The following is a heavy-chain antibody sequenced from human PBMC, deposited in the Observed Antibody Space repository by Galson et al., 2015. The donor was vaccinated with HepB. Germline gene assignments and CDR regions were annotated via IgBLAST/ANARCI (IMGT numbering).Heavy chain of an antibody. CDR3: AHRTEAYSSSWYGPAATVFDP. D-gene: IGHD6-13*01. V-gene: IGHV2-5*02. CDR2: IYWDDDK. CDR1: GFSLRTSGVG. Sequence: PALVTPTQTLTLTCTFSGFSLRTSGVGVGWIRQPPGKALEWLALIYWDDDKRYSPSLKSRLTITKDTSKNQVVLTMTNMDPVDTATYYCAHRTEAYSSSWYGPAATVFDPWGQGTLVTVSS. J-gene: IGHJ5*02.